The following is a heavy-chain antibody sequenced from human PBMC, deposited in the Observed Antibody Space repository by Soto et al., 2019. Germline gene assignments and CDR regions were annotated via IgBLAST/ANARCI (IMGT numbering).Heavy chain of an antibody. D-gene: IGHD3-22*01. V-gene: IGHV3-15*01. Sequence: PGGSLRLSCAASGFTFSNAWMSWVRQAPGKGLEWVGRIKSKTDGGTTDYAAPVKGRFTISRDDSKNTLYLQMNSLKTEDTAVYYCTTDRVGYYDSSGYYQRGYFDYWGQGTLVTVS. CDR1: GFTFSNAW. CDR3: TTDRVGYYDSSGYYQRGYFDY. J-gene: IGHJ4*02. CDR2: IKSKTDGGTT.